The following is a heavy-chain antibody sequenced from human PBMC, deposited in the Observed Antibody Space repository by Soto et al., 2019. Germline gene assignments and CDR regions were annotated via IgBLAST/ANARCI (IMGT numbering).Heavy chain of an antibody. V-gene: IGHV3-74*01. CDR3: MRGDGGRCAGHGYLGRH. D-gene: IGHD2-15*01. CDR2: MNMDGNRI. J-gene: IGHJ4*02. Sequence: EVQLVESGGGLVQPGGSLRLSCAASGFTFSSYWMHWVRQAPGKGLEWVSRMNMDGNRIGYVDSVKGRCTISRDNAKKPFYMEIKSARVEVTAVCYCMRGDGGRCAGHGYLGRHWGEGSLVTVSS. CDR1: GFTFSSYW.